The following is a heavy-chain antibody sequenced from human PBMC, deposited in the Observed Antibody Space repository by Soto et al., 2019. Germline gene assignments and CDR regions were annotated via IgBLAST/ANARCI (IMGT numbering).Heavy chain of an antibody. D-gene: IGHD6-19*01. CDR1: GFTFSDYY. Sequence: GGSLRLSCAASGFTFSDYYMIWSRQAPGKGLEWVSYINSDGSSISYADSVKGRFTISRDNAKNTLYLQMNSLRVEDTAVYYCARETGYSSGWRQDYWGQGTLVTVSP. J-gene: IGHJ4*02. CDR3: ARETGYSSGWRQDY. V-gene: IGHV3-74*01. CDR2: INSDGSSI.